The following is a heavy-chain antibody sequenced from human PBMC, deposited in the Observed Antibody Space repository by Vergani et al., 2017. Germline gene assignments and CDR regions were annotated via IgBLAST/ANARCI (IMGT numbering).Heavy chain of an antibody. D-gene: IGHD3-22*01. CDR2: INPSGGST. CDR1: GYTFTSYS. V-gene: IGHV1-46*01. CDR3: ARERDSSGYYDF. J-gene: IGHJ4*02. Sequence: QVQLVQSGAEVKKPGASVKVSCTASGYTFTSYSLHWVRQAPGQGLAWMGIINPSGGSTTYAQRFQGRVTMTRDTSTSTVYMELSSLRSEDTALYHCARERDSSGYYDFWGQGTLVTVSS.